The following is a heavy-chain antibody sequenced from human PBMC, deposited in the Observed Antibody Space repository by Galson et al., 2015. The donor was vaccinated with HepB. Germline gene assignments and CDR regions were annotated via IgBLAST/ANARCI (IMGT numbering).Heavy chain of an antibody. CDR2: INSDGSST. D-gene: IGHD2-15*01. Sequence: SLRLSCAASGFTFSSYWMHWVRQAPGKGLVWVSRINSDGSSTSYADSVKGRFTISRDNAKNTLYLQMNSLRAEDTAVYYCARDPRDRYCSGGSCYLDYWGQGTPVTVSS. J-gene: IGHJ4*02. V-gene: IGHV3-74*01. CDR1: GFTFSSYW. CDR3: ARDPRDRYCSGGSCYLDY.